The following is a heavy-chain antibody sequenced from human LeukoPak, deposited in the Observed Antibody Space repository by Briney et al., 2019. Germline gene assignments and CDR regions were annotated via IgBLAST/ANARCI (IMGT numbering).Heavy chain of an antibody. V-gene: IGHV3-30*03. J-gene: IGHJ4*02. CDR3: ARYITMIVAGLGY. D-gene: IGHD3-22*01. Sequence: GGSLRLSCAASGFTFSSYGMHWVRQAPGKGLEWVAVISYDGSNKYYADSVKGRFTISRDNSKNTLYLQMNSLRAEDTAVYYCARYITMIVAGLGYWGQGTLVTVSS. CDR2: ISYDGSNK. CDR1: GFTFSSYG.